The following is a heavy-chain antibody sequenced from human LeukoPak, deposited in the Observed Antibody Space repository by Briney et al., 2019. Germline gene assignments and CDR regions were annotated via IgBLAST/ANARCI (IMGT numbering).Heavy chain of an antibody. J-gene: IGHJ4*02. V-gene: IGHV4-34*01. D-gene: IGHD3-10*01. Sequence: SETLSLTCAVYGGSFSGYYWSWIRQPPGKGLEWIGEINHSGSTNYNPSLKSRVTISVDTSKNQFSLKLSSVTAADTAVYYCARVHGSGSYVGREDSEWGQGTLVTVSS. CDR1: GGSFSGYY. CDR3: ARVHGSGSYVGREDSE. CDR2: INHSGST.